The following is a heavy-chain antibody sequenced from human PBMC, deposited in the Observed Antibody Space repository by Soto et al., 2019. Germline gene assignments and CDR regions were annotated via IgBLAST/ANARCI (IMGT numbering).Heavy chain of an antibody. CDR1: GFTFSSYG. D-gene: IGHD4-4*01. J-gene: IGHJ5*02. CDR2: ISYDGSNK. Sequence: QVQLVESGGGEVQPGRSLRLSCAASGFTFSSYGMHWVRQAPGKGLEWVAVISYDGSNKYYADSVKGRFTISRDNSKNTLYLQMNSLRAEDTAVYYCAKDLSERSYSNYDTNWFDPWGQGTLVTVSS. CDR3: AKDLSERSYSNYDTNWFDP. V-gene: IGHV3-30*18.